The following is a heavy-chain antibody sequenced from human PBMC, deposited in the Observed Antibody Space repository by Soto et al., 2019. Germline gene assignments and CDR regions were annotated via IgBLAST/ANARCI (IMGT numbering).Heavy chain of an antibody. CDR3: AREGDFCSGGSCYSY. Sequence: GGSLRLSCAASGFTFSSYSMNWVRQAPGKGLEWVSSISSSSSYIYYADSVKGRFTISRDNAKNSLYLQMNSLRAEDTAVYYCAREGDFCSGGSCYSYWGQGTLVTVSS. D-gene: IGHD2-15*01. CDR2: ISSSSSYI. V-gene: IGHV3-21*01. CDR1: GFTFSSYS. J-gene: IGHJ4*02.